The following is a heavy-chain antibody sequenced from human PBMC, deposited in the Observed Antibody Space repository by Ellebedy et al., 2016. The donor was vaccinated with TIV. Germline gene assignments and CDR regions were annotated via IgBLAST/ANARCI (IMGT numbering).Heavy chain of an antibody. V-gene: IGHV3-9*01. CDR1: GFTFHNYA. CDR3: AKDREVVTAADY. CDR2: ISLNSRTI. D-gene: IGHD2-21*02. Sequence: SLKISXVVSGFTFHNYAMHWVRQAPGKGLDWVSGISLNSRTIAYADSVKGRFTISRDNSKNTLYLQMNSLRADDTAVYYCAKDREVVTAADYWGQGTLVTVSS. J-gene: IGHJ4*02.